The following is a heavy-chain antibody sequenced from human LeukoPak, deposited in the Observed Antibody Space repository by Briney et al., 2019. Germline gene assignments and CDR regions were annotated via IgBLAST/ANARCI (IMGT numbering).Heavy chain of an antibody. D-gene: IGHD4-23*01. CDR1: GYTFTSYD. J-gene: IGHJ4*02. Sequence: ASVKVSCKASGYTFTSYDINWVRQATGQGLEWMGWMNPNSGNTGYAQKFQGRVTMTRNTSISTAYIELSNLRSEDTAVYYCARDSAVGRSPFDYWGQGTLVTVSS. V-gene: IGHV1-8*01. CDR2: MNPNSGNT. CDR3: ARDSAVGRSPFDY.